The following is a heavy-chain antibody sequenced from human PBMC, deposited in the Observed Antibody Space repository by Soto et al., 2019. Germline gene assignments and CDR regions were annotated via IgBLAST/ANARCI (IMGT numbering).Heavy chain of an antibody. CDR2: ISGSAGST. V-gene: IGHV3-23*01. CDR1: GFTFSSHA. Sequence: EVQLLESGGGLVQPGGSLRLSCAASGFTFSSHAMGWVRQAPGKGLEWVSVISGSAGSTYYADSVRGRFTISRDNSKNTLYLHMNSLRAEDTAIYYCAKEVGIAGTDTRGDFDYWGQGTLVTVSS. CDR3: AKEVGIAGTDTRGDFDY. D-gene: IGHD6-13*01. J-gene: IGHJ4*02.